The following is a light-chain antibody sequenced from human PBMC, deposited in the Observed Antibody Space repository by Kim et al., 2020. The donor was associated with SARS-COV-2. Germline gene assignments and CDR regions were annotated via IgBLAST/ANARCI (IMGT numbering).Light chain of an antibody. CDR2: QDS. Sequence: SYELTQPPSVSVSPGQTASITSSGDKLGDKYACWYQQKPGQSPVLVIYQDSKRPSGIPERFSGSNSGNTATLTISGTQAMDEADYYCQAWDSITHVVFGGGTKLTVL. CDR1: KLGDKY. J-gene: IGLJ2*01. V-gene: IGLV3-1*01. CDR3: QAWDSITHVV.